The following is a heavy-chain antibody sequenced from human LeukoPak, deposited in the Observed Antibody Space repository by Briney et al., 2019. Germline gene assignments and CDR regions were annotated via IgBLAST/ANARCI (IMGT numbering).Heavy chain of an antibody. J-gene: IGHJ4*02. CDR2: ISSSSSYI. V-gene: IGHV3-21*01. Sequence: GGSLRLSCAASGFTFSSYSMNWVRQAPGKGLEWVSSISSSSSYIYYADSVKGRFAISRDNAKNSLYLQMNSLSAEDTDVYYCARDDLSGSGSPLDYWGQGTLVTVSS. CDR3: ARDDLSGSGSPLDY. D-gene: IGHD3-10*01. CDR1: GFTFSSYS.